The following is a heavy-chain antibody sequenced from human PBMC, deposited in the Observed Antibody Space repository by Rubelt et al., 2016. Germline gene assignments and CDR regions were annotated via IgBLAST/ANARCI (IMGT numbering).Heavy chain of an antibody. V-gene: IGHV3-33*08. CDR1: GFTFSSYS. D-gene: IGHD3-16*01. Sequence: QVQLVESGGGLVQRGGSLRLSCEASGFTFSSYSMHWVRQAPGKGLEWVAVIWSDGSNKYYADSVKGRVTISRDNSKNTLYRQMNSLRAEDTAVYYCARDLGSSPFDYWGQGTLVTVS. CDR3: ARDLGSSPFDY. CDR2: IWSDGSNK. J-gene: IGHJ4*02.